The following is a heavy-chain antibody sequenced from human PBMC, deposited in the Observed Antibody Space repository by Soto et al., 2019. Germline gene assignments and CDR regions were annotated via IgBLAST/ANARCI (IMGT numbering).Heavy chain of an antibody. CDR3: AKDRRADWESYYYYAMDV. J-gene: IGHJ6*02. V-gene: IGHV1-69*01. CDR2: IIPIYGTA. Sequence: QVQLVQSGAEVKKPGSSVKVSCKASGGTFSSFTISWVRQAPGQGLEWMGGIIPIYGTANYAQKFQGRVTITGDASTRKAYMELSSLRSEDTAVYYCAKDRRADWESYYYYAMDVWGQGTTVTVSS. CDR1: GGTFSSFT. D-gene: IGHD1-26*01.